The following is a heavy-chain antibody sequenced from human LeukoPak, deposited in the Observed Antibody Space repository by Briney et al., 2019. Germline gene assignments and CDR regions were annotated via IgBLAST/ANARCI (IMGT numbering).Heavy chain of an antibody. V-gene: IGHV3-30-3*01. CDR2: ISYDGSNK. CDR1: GFTFSSYA. Sequence: GGSLRLSCAASGFTFSSYAMHWVRQAPGKGLEWVAVISYDGSNKYYADSVKGRFTISRDNSKNTLYLQMNSLRAEDTAVYYCARDEGYGSGSYSYWGQGTLVTVSS. CDR3: ARDEGYGSGSYSY. D-gene: IGHD3-10*01. J-gene: IGHJ4*02.